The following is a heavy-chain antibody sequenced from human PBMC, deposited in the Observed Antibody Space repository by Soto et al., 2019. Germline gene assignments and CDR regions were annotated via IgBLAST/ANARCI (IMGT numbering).Heavy chain of an antibody. CDR3: ARDTGSYHKRGVVS. CDR2: SYYSGIT. Sequence: PSEPLSLTFSVSGVSFRSKSHYWTWIRQPPGKGLEWIGYSYYSGITNYHSSLKSRVNISVDTSKNQFSLRLSSMTAADTAVYYCARDTGSYHKRGVVSCGKRAVVTVS. CDR1: GVSFRSKSHY. V-gene: IGHV4-61*01. D-gene: IGHD1-26*01. J-gene: IGHJ4*02.